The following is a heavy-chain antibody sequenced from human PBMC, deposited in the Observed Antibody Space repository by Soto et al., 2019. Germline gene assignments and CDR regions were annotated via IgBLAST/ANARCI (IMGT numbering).Heavy chain of an antibody. Sequence: PGGSLRLSCSASGFRFSSYAMTWVRQAPGKGPEWVSVISSTGSTTYYADSVKGRFTISRDNSKNTLYLQMNSLRAEDTAVYYCAKDLKTTVVRAYDYWGQGTLVTVSS. CDR2: ISSTGSTT. CDR3: AKDLKTTVVRAYDY. J-gene: IGHJ4*02. V-gene: IGHV3-23*01. CDR1: GFRFSSYA. D-gene: IGHD4-17*01.